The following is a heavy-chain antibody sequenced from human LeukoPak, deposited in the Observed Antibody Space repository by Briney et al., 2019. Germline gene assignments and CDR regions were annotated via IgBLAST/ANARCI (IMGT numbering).Heavy chain of an antibody. CDR1: GYTFTSYG. D-gene: IGHD2-8*01. CDR2: ISAYNGNT. CDR3: ARTPGVRALDI. J-gene: IGHJ3*02. Sequence: GSSVKVSCKASGYTFTSYGISWVRQAPVQGLEWMGWISAYNGNTNYSQKLPGRVTMTTDTSTSTAYMELRSLRSDDTAVYYCARTPGVRALDIWGQGTMVTVSS. V-gene: IGHV1-18*01.